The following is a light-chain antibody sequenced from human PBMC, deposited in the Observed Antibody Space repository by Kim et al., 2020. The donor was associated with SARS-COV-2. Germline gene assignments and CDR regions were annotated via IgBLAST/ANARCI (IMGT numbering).Light chain of an antibody. J-gene: IGLJ3*02. CDR1: KLGDKY. Sequence: GSTGQTASITCSGDKLGDKYACWYQQKPGQSPVLVIYQDSKRPSGIPGRFSGSNSGNTATLTISGTQAMDEADYYCQAWDSSTAVFGGGTQLTVL. CDR2: QDS. V-gene: IGLV3-1*01. CDR3: QAWDSSTAV.